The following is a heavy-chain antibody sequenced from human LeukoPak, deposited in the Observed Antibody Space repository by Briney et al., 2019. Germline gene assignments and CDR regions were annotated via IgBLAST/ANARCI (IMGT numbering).Heavy chain of an antibody. V-gene: IGHV3-66*01. CDR1: GFTVSSNY. Sequence: GGSLRLSCAASGFTVSSNYMSWVRQAPGKGLEWVSVIYSGGSTYYADSVKGRFTTSRDNSKNTLYLQMNSLRAEDTAVYYCARASVVVTAHDWGQGTLVTVSS. D-gene: IGHD2-21*02. CDR3: ARASVVVTAHD. CDR2: IYSGGST. J-gene: IGHJ4*02.